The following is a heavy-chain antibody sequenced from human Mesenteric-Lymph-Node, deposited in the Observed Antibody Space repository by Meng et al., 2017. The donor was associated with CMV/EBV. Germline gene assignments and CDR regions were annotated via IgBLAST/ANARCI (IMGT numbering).Heavy chain of an antibody. D-gene: IGHD6-13*01. CDR1: GFTFSDYY. CDR2: ISSSGSTI. Sequence: GESLKISCVLYGFTFSDYYMNWIRQAPGKGLEWVSYISSSGSTIYYADSVKGRFTISRDNAKNSLYLQMNSLRAEDTAVYYCARDLGSSSWPYYFDYWGQGTLVTVSS. V-gene: IGHV3-11*01. CDR3: ARDLGSSSWPYYFDY. J-gene: IGHJ4*02.